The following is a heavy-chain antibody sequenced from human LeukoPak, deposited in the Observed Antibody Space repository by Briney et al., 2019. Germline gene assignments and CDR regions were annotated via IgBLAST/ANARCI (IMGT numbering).Heavy chain of an antibody. CDR2: INPNSGDT. D-gene: IGHD3-22*01. J-gene: IGHJ3*02. CDR3: ARLSHYYYYDSSGYHFDAFDI. Sequence: ASVKVSCKASGYTFTGYYVHWVRQAPGQGLEWMGWINPNSGDTNYAQKFQGGVTMTRDTSISTAYMELSRLRSDGTAVYYCARLSHYYYYDSSGYHFDAFDIWGQGTMVTVSS. CDR1: GYTFTGYY. V-gene: IGHV1-2*02.